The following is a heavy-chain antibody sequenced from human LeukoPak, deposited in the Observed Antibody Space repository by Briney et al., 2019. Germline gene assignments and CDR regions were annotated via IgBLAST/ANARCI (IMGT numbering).Heavy chain of an antibody. CDR1: GYSISSGYY. J-gene: IGHJ4*02. CDR2: IYHSGST. D-gene: IGHD2-2*02. CDR3: AKLKRSIPDY. V-gene: IGHV4-38-2*01. Sequence: SETLSFTCAVSGYSISSGYYWGWIRQPPGKGLEWIGSIYHSGSTYYNPSLKSRVTISVDTSKNQFSLKLSSVTAADTAVYYCAKLKRSIPDYWGQGTLVTVSS.